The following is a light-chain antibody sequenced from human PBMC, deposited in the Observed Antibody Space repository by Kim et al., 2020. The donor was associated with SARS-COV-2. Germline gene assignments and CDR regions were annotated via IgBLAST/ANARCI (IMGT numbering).Light chain of an antibody. CDR1: SGSIASSY. Sequence: GQTVTISCTRSSGSIASSYVQWYQQRPGSAPTTLIYEAYHRPSGVPARFSGSIDSSSNSASLTISGVKTEDEADYFCQSYDTGNVVFGGGTQLTVL. CDR3: QSYDTGNVV. CDR2: EAY. J-gene: IGLJ2*01. V-gene: IGLV6-57*03.